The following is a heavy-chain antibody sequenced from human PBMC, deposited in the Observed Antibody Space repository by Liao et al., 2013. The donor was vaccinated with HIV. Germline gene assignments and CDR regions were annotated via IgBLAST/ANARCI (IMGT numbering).Heavy chain of an antibody. V-gene: IGHV4-61*02. CDR3: AREQYGGFDY. Sequence: QVQLQESGPGLVKPSQTLSLTCTVSGGSISSGRYYWSWIRQPAGKGLEWIGRIYTNGSTNYSPSLKSRVTISLDTSKNQFSLRLSSVAAADTAVYFCAREQYGGFDYWGQGTLVTVSS. CDR2: IYTNGST. D-gene: IGHD3-10*01. J-gene: IGHJ4*02. CDR1: GGSISSGRYY.